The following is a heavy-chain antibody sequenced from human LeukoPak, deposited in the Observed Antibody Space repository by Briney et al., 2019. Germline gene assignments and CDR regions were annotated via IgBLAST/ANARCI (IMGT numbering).Heavy chain of an antibody. CDR1: GFTFSTYA. CDR2: ISGSGCST. J-gene: IGHJ4*02. CDR3: AKVQDYDILTGYYIAGGKFDY. Sequence: GWALRLSCPASGFTFSTYAMSWVRQAPGKGLEWASTISGSGCSTYYADYVKGRFTISRDNSKNTLYLQMNSLRAEDTAIYYCAKVQDYDILTGYYIAGGKFDYWGQGTLVTVSS. D-gene: IGHD3-9*01. V-gene: IGHV3-23*01.